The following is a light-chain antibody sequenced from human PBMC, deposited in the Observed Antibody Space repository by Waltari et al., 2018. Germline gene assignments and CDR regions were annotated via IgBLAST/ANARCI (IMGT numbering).Light chain of an antibody. Sequence: EIVLTQSPGTLSLSPGERATLSCRASQSVYSSHFAWSQQKPGQSPRLFIYDASSRATGIPDRFSGSGSGTSFTLTISRLEPEDFAVYYCQQYDTPPRTFGQGTKVEVK. CDR2: DAS. CDR1: QSVYSSH. CDR3: QQYDTPPRT. J-gene: IGKJ1*01. V-gene: IGKV3-20*01.